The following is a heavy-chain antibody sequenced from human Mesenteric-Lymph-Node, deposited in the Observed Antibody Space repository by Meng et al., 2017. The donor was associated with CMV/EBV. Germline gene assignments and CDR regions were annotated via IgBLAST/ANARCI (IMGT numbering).Heavy chain of an antibody. CDR1: FSFRGSA. CDR3: TRLGGYDFWSGYHDY. D-gene: IGHD3-3*01. CDR2: IRSKANSYAT. J-gene: IGHJ4*02. Sequence: FSFRGSAMHWVRRASGKGLEWVGRIRSKANSYATAYAASVKGRFTISRDDSKNTAYLQMNSLKTEDTAVYYCTRLGGYDFWSGYHDYWGQGTLVTVSS. V-gene: IGHV3-73*01.